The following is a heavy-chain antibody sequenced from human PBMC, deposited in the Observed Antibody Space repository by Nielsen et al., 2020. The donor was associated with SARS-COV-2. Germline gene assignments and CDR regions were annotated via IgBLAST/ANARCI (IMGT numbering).Heavy chain of an antibody. Sequence: GESLKISCAASGFTVSSNYMSWVRQAPGKGLEWVSVIYSGGSTYYADSVKGRFTISRDNSKNTLYLQMNSLRAEDTAVYYCARELRYCTNGVCSGYFQHWGQGTLVTVSS. CDR2: IYSGGST. CDR1: GFTVSSNY. J-gene: IGHJ1*01. D-gene: IGHD2-8*01. CDR3: ARELRYCTNGVCSGYFQH. V-gene: IGHV3-66*01.